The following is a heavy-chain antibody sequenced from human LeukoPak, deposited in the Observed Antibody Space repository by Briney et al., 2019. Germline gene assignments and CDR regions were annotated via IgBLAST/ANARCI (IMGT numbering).Heavy chain of an antibody. CDR3: ARRRDCSSTSCFHNWFDP. CDR2: IYPGDSDT. V-gene: IGHV5-51*01. Sequence: GESLKISCKASGYTFTSYWIGWVRQMPGKGLEWMGIIYPGDSDTRYSLSFQGQVTMSADKSISTAYLQWSSLKASDTAMYYCARRRDCSSTSCFHNWFDPWGQGTLVTVSS. CDR1: GYTFTSYW. D-gene: IGHD2-2*01. J-gene: IGHJ5*02.